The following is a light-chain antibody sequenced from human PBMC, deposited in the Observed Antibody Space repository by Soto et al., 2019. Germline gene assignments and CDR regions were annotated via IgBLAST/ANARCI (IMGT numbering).Light chain of an antibody. V-gene: IGKV3-15*01. CDR3: QQYNNWRLYT. CDR1: QSVSSN. CDR2: GAS. J-gene: IGKJ2*01. Sequence: EIVMTQSPATLSVSPGERATLSCRASQSVSSNLAWYQQKPGQAPRLLIYGASTRATGIPARFSGSGSGTEFTLTVSSLQSEDFGVYYCQQYNNWRLYTFGQGTKLEIK.